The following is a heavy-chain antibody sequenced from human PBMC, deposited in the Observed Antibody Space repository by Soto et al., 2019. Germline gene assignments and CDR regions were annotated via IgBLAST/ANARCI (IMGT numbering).Heavy chain of an antibody. CDR1: GNSVSSGSYF. J-gene: IGHJ3*02. CDR3: AKGPLGYCSSTSCYTFAFDI. Sequence: NPSETLSLTCTVSGNSVSSGSYFWSWIRQPPGKGLEWIGYIYFSGSTNYKPSLESRVTISVDTSKNQFSLRLNSVTAADTAVYYCAKGPLGYCSSTSCYTFAFDIWGQGTMVTV. V-gene: IGHV4-61*01. D-gene: IGHD2-2*02. CDR2: IYFSGST.